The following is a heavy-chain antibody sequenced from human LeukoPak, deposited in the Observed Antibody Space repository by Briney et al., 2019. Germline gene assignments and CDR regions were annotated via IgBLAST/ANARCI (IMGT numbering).Heavy chain of an antibody. D-gene: IGHD2-2*02. V-gene: IGHV3-21*01. CDR2: INSSSTYI. CDR3: ARDYCRSARCYNVDY. J-gene: IGHJ4*02. Sequence: GGSLRLSCAASGFTFSRYSMNWVRQAPGKGLEWGSAINSSSTYIYYADSVKGRFTISRDNAKNSLYLQMNSLRAEDTAVYYCARDYCRSARCYNVDYWGQGSLVTVSS. CDR1: GFTFSRYS.